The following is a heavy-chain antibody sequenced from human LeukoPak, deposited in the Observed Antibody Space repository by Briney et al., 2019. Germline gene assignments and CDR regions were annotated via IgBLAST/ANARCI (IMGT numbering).Heavy chain of an antibody. D-gene: IGHD2-2*01. CDR2: ISYDGSNK. CDR3: AKDLRRYCSSTSCSSPDF. Sequence: PGRSLRLSCAASGFTFSSYGMHWVRQAPSKGLEWVAVISYDGSNKYYADSVKGRFTISRDNSKNTLYLQMNSLRAEDTAVYYCAKDLRRYCSSTSCSSPDFWGQGTLVTVSS. CDR1: GFTFSSYG. V-gene: IGHV3-30*18. J-gene: IGHJ4*02.